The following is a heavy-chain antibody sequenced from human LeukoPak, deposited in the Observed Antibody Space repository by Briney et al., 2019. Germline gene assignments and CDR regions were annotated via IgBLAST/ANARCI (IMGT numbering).Heavy chain of an antibody. CDR2: IYYSGST. CDR1: GGSISSYY. D-gene: IGHD2-15*01. V-gene: IGHV4-59*12. Sequence: SETLSLTCTVSGGSISSYYWSWIRQPPGKGLEWIGYIYYSGSTNYNPSLKSRVTMSVDTSKNQFSLKLSSVTAADTAVYYCAGVSCSGGSCSQGYYYGMDVWGQGTTVTVSS. CDR3: AGVSCSGGSCSQGYYYGMDV. J-gene: IGHJ6*02.